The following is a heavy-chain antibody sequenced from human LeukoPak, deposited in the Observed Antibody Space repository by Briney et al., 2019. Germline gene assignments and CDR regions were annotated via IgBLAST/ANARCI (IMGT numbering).Heavy chain of an antibody. D-gene: IGHD5-24*01. J-gene: IGHJ4*02. CDR2: IYYSGST. Sequence: SETLSLTCTVSGGSISSYYWSWIRQPPGKGLEWIGYIYYSGSTNYNPSLKSRVTKSVDTSKNQFSLKLSSVTAADTAVYYCAGNGYSFYYFDYWGQGTLVTVSS. CDR1: GGSISSYY. CDR3: AGNGYSFYYFDY. V-gene: IGHV4-59*01.